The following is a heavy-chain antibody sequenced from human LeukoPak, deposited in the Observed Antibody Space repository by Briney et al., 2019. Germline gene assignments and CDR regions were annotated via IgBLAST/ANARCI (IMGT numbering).Heavy chain of an antibody. CDR1: GFTFSSYG. CDR2: IWYDGSNK. CDR3: ARQYSSSWSWAYYYGMDV. D-gene: IGHD6-13*01. J-gene: IGHJ6*02. Sequence: GGSLRLSCAASGFTFSSYGMHWVRQAPGKGLEWVAVIWYDGSNKYYADSVKGRFTISRDNSKNTLYLQMNSLRAEDTAVYYCARQYSSSWSWAYYYGMDVWGQGTTVTVSS. V-gene: IGHV3-33*01.